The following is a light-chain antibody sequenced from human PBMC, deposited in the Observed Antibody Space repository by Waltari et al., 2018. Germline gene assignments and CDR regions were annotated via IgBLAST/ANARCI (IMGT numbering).Light chain of an antibody. CDR2: GAS. CDR3: QQYNNWPPGT. CDR1: QTIGRS. Sequence: ETVLTQSPATLSVSPGERATLSCRTRQTIGRSLAWYQQTPGQAPRLVIYGASIRATGIPARFSGSGSETEFALTISGLQSEDFAVYYCQQYNNWPPGTFGQGTKVEI. V-gene: IGKV3-15*01. J-gene: IGKJ1*01.